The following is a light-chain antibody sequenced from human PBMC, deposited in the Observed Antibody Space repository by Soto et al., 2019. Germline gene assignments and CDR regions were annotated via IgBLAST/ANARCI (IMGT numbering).Light chain of an antibody. CDR2: GAS. J-gene: IGKJ1*01. Sequence: EIVMTQSPVTLSVSPGERATLSCRASQSFTSRSLAWYQQKPGLAPRLLISGASNRAAGIPDRFSGSGSGTDFTLTISRLEPEDFAVYYCQQYDSSPRTFGQGTTVDIK. CDR3: QQYDSSPRT. CDR1: QSFTSRS. V-gene: IGKV3-20*01.